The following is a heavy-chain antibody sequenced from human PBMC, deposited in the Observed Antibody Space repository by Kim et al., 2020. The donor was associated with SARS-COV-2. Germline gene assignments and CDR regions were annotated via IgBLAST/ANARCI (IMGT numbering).Heavy chain of an antibody. Sequence: SETLSLTCTVSGYSISSGYYWGWIRQPPGKGLEWIGSIYHSGSTYYNPSLKSRVTISVDTSKNQFSLKLSSVTAADTAVYYCARDIVVVTAMVHWFYPWG. D-gene: IGHD2-21*02. CDR2: IYHSGST. CDR3: ARDIVVVTAMVHWFYP. V-gene: IGHV4-38-2*02. J-gene: IGHJ5*02. CDR1: GYSISSGYY.